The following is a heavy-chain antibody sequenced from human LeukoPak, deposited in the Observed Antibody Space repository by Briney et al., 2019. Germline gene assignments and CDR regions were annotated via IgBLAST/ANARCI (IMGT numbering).Heavy chain of an antibody. D-gene: IGHD3-22*01. Sequence: GGSLRLSCAASGFTFDDYAMHWVRQAPEKGLEWVSGISWNGGSIHYADSVKGRFTISRDNAKNSLYLQMNSLRAEDTALYYCARTYYYDSSGAGTPGDFDYWGQGTLVTVSS. CDR3: ARTYYYDSSGAGTPGDFDY. J-gene: IGHJ4*02. CDR1: GFTFDDYA. V-gene: IGHV3-9*01. CDR2: ISWNGGSI.